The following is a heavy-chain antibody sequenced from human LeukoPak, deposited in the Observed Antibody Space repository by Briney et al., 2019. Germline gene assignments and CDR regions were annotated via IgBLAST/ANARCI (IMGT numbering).Heavy chain of an antibody. Sequence: SETLSLTCTVSGGSISSRSYYWGWIRQPPGKGLEWIGSIFYSGTTYYNPSLKSRVTISVDTSKNQFSLRLSSVTAADTAVYCCASENCSGTSCPSFDYWGQGTLVTVSS. CDR1: GGSISSRSYY. V-gene: IGHV4-39*01. CDR2: IFYSGTT. J-gene: IGHJ4*02. D-gene: IGHD2-2*01. CDR3: ASENCSGTSCPSFDY.